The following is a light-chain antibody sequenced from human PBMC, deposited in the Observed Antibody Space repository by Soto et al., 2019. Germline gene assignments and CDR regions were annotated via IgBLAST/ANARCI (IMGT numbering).Light chain of an antibody. CDR2: KAS. J-gene: IGKJ3*01. Sequence: DIQMTQSPSTLSASVGDRVTITCRASQSICRWLAWYQQKPGKAPKLLIYKASSLESGVPSRFSGSGSGTEFTLTISSLQPDDFATYYCQQYNSYPFTFGPGTKVDI. CDR1: QSICRW. V-gene: IGKV1-5*03. CDR3: QQYNSYPFT.